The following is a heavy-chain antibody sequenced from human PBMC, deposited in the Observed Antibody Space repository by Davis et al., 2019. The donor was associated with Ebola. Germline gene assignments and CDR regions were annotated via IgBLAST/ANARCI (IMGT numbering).Heavy chain of an antibody. CDR3: ASSSTPPAIEYYDYALDV. V-gene: IGHV1-69*04. CDR1: GGTFTNYV. Sequence: SVKVSCKASGGTFTNYVISWARQAPGQGLEWMGRIIPIFGLANYAQKFQGRVTITADKSANTAYMELTSLRSEDTAVYYCASSSTPPAIEYYDYALDVWGQGTTVTVSS. J-gene: IGHJ6*02. D-gene: IGHD2/OR15-2a*01. CDR2: IIPIFGLA.